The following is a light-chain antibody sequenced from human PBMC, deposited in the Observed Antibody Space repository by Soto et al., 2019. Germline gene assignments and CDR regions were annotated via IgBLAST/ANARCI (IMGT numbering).Light chain of an antibody. V-gene: IGKV1-33*01. CDR3: QQFDSVPLT. CDR1: QHITNY. CDR2: EAS. J-gene: IGKJ4*01. Sequence: DIQMTQSPSSLSASVGDTVTITCRASQHITNYLNWFQQRPGKAPQLLIYEASNLEIGVPSRFSGSGSGTDFTFTISGLQPEDIATYYCQQFDSVPLTFGGGTKVDLK.